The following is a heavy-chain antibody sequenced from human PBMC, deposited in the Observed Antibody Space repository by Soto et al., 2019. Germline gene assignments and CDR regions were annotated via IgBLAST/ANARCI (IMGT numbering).Heavy chain of an antibody. Sequence: PVGSLRLSCAASGFTVSSNYMSWVRQAPGKGLEWVSVIYSGGSTYYADSVKGRFTISRDNSKNTLYLQMNSLRAEDTAVYYCADSSSWSSGAFDIWGQGTMVTVSS. D-gene: IGHD6-13*01. CDR1: GFTVSSNY. V-gene: IGHV3-66*01. CDR3: ADSSSWSSGAFDI. J-gene: IGHJ3*02. CDR2: IYSGGST.